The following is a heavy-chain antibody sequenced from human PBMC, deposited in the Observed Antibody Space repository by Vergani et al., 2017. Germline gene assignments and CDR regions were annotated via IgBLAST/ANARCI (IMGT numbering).Heavy chain of an antibody. CDR2: ISGRGGST. CDR1: GFTFSSYA. J-gene: IGHJ4*02. D-gene: IGHD2-2*01. Sequence: EVQLLESGGGLVQPGGSLRLSCAASGFTFSSYAMSWVRQAPGKGLEWVSAISGRGGSTYYADSVKGRFTISRDNSKNTLYLQMNSLRAEDTAVYYCAKDHCSSTSCYSTLFDYWGQGTLVTVSS. CDR3: AKDHCSSTSCYSTLFDY. V-gene: IGHV3-23*01.